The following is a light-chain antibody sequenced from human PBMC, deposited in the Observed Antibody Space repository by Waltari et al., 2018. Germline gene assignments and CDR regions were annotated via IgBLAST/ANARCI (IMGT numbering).Light chain of an antibody. CDR2: YDS. Sequence: SYVMTQTPSLSVAPGKTARITCGGNTLGDKSVQWFQQKPGQAPVLVIYYDSDRPSDIPERFAGSNSGNRATLTISRVEAGDEADYYCQVWDSSSDHHVVFGGGTKLTVL. V-gene: IGLV3-21*01. CDR1: TLGDKS. CDR3: QVWDSSSDHHVV. J-gene: IGLJ2*01.